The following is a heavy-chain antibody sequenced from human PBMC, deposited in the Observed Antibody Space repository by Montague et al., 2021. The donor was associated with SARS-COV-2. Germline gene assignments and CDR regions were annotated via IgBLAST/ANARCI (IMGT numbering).Heavy chain of an antibody. J-gene: IGHJ4*02. D-gene: IGHD1-14*01. V-gene: IGHV4-61*01. CDR2: IYYTGST. CDR1: GGSVSSGSYY. Sequence: SETLSLTCTVSGGSVSSGSYYWSWIRQPPGKGLQSIGYIYYTGSTNYNPSLQSRVTISVDSSKNQFSVRLSSVTAADTAVYYCARISGTTSWYYDYWGQGTLVTVSS. CDR3: ARISGTTSWYYDY.